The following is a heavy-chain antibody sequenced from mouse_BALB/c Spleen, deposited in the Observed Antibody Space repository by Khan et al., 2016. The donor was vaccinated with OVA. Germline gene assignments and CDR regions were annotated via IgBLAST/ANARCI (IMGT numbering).Heavy chain of an antibody. CDR1: GYTFTSYG. CDR2: TNPTDGRT. CDR3: ARIKKIVATYVDY. J-gene: IGHJ2*01. V-gene: IGHV1S81*02. Sequence: QVHLKQSGAELVKAGASVKMSCKASGYTFTSYGMHWMKQRLGQGLVWFAETNPTDGRTYYNEKFKSKATLTVDKSSSTAYMLLSGPTFEDSAVYYCARIKKIVATYVDYWGQGTTLTVSS. D-gene: IGHD1-1*01.